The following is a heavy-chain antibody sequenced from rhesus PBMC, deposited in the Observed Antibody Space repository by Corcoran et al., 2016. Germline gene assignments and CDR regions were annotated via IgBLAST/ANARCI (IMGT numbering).Heavy chain of an antibody. V-gene: IGHV3S25*01. D-gene: IGHD3-9*01. CDR1: GFTFSSYW. Sequence: EVQLVESGGGLAKPGGSLRLSCAASGFTFSSYWMNWVLQAPVTGLEWVSAINSGGRNEYYADSVKGRFTISRDNSKNTLSLERNSLRTEDTAVYYCAKRFCIDEDDYGYYYTDYGWDSWGQGVVVTVSS. J-gene: IGHJ6*01. CDR2: INSGGRNE. CDR3: AKRFCIDEDDYGYYYTDYGWDS.